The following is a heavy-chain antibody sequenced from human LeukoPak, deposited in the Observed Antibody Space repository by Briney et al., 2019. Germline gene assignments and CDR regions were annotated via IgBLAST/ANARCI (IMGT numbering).Heavy chain of an antibody. J-gene: IGHJ5*02. CDR1: GGSFSGYY. CDR2: INHSGST. D-gene: IGHD5-24*01. Sequence: SETLSLTCAVYGGSFSGYYWSWIRQPPGKGLEWIGEINHSGSTNYNPSLKSRLTISLDTSKNQFSLKLSSVTAADTGIYYCARDFTTDADNWGFRSTWFDPWGQGTLVTVSS. V-gene: IGHV4-34*01. CDR3: ARDFTTDADNWGFRSTWFDP.